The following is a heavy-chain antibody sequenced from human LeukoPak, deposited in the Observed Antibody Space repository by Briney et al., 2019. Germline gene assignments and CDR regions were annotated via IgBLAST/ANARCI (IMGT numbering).Heavy chain of an antibody. CDR2: IRSKANSYAT. CDR1: GFTFSGSA. D-gene: IGHD2-15*01. CDR3: TSLIGYCSGGTCPNYYYYGMDV. J-gene: IGHJ6*02. V-gene: IGHV3-73*01. Sequence: PGGSLKLSCAASGFTFSGSAMHWVRQASGKGLEWVGRIRSKANSYATAYAASVKGRFTISRDDSKNTAYLQMNSLKTEDTAVYYCTSLIGYCSGGTCPNYYYYGMDVWGQGTTVTVSS.